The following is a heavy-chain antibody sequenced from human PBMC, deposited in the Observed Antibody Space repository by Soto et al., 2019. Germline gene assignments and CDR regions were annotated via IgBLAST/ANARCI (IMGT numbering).Heavy chain of an antibody. V-gene: IGHV4-39*01. CDR2: IYYSGSI. CDR1: GGSISSSSYY. Sequence: SETLSLPCTVSGGSISSSSYYWGWIRQPPGKGLEWIGSIYYSGSIYYNPSLKSRVTISVDTSKNQFSLKLSSVTAAETAVYYCARQSSGWYNWFDPWGQGTLVTVS. D-gene: IGHD6-19*01. J-gene: IGHJ5*02. CDR3: ARQSSGWYNWFDP.